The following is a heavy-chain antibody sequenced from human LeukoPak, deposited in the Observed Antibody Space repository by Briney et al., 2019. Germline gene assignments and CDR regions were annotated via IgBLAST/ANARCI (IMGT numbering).Heavy chain of an antibody. D-gene: IGHD2-2*02. CDR1: GYSISSGYY. Sequence: PSETLSLTCGVSGYSISSGYYWGWIRQPPGKGLEWIGSFYHSGSTYYNPSLKSRVTMSEDTSRNQFSLKLSSVTAADTAVYYCARGSLGYCSSTSCYSSDYWGQGTLVTVSS. CDR2: FYHSGST. CDR3: ARGSLGYCSSTSCYSSDY. J-gene: IGHJ4*02. V-gene: IGHV4-38-2*01.